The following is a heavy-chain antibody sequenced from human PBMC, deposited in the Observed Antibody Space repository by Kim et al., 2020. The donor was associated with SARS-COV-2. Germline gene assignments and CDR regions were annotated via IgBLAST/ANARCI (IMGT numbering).Heavy chain of an antibody. CDR1: GYTFTSYY. J-gene: IGHJ6*02. CDR3: ARDVVSSSWYRTNNADYGMDV. CDR2: INPSGGST. Sequence: ASVKVSCKASGYTFTSYYMHWVRQAPGQGLEWMGIINPSGGSTSYAQKFQGRVTMTRDTSTSTVYLELSSLRSEDTAVYYGARDVVSSSWYRTNNADYGMDVWGQGTTVTVSS. V-gene: IGHV1-46*01. D-gene: IGHD6-13*01.